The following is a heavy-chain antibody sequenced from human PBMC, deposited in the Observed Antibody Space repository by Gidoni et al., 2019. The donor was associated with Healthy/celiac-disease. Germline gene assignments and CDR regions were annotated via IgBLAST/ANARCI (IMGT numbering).Heavy chain of an antibody. CDR1: GFTFSSYA. J-gene: IGHJ4*02. V-gene: IGHV3-23*01. D-gene: IGHD3-10*01. CDR3: AKEVYGSGSYYIRRPHQYYFDY. CDR2: ISGSGGST. Sequence: EVQLLESGGGLVQPGGSLRLSCAASGFTFSSYALSWVRQAPGKGLEWVSAISGSGGSTYYADSVKGRFTISRDNSKNTLYLQMNSLRAEDTAVYYCAKEVYGSGSYYIRRPHQYYFDYWGQGTLVTVSS.